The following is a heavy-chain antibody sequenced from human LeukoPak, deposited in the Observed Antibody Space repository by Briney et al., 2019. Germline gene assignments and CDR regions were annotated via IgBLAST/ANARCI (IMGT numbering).Heavy chain of an antibody. Sequence: ASVKVSCKASGGTFSSYAISWVRQAPGQGLEWMGRIIPILGIANYAQKFQGRVTITADKSTSTAYMELSSLRSEDTAVYYCAGGRAAAATGVDYWGQGTLVTVSS. D-gene: IGHD6-13*01. J-gene: IGHJ4*02. V-gene: IGHV1-69*04. CDR3: AGGRAAAATGVDY. CDR1: GGTFSSYA. CDR2: IIPILGIA.